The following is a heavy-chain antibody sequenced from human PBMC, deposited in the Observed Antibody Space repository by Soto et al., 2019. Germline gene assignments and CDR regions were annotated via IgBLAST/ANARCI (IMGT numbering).Heavy chain of an antibody. CDR2: IWYDGSNK. Sequence: AGGSLRLSCAASGFTFSSYGMHWVRQAPGKGLEWVAVIWYDGSNKYYADSVKGRFTISRDNSKNTLYLQMNSLRAEDTAVYYCARDPSANYDFWSGYYSYYYYGMDVWGQGTTVTVSS. J-gene: IGHJ6*02. CDR1: GFTFSSYG. D-gene: IGHD3-3*01. V-gene: IGHV3-33*01. CDR3: ARDPSANYDFWSGYYSYYYYGMDV.